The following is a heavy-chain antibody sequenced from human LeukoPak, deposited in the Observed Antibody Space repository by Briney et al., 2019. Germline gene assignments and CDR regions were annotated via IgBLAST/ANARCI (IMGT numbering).Heavy chain of an antibody. Sequence: SQTLSLTCAISGDSVSSNSAAWNWIRQSPSRGLEWLGMTFYRYKWYYDYAVSVKSRITINPDTSKNQVSLHLNSMIPEDTAVYYCARSSTGRLDYWGQGTLVTVSS. CDR1: GDSVSSNSAA. D-gene: IGHD3-10*01. CDR3: ARSSTGRLDY. J-gene: IGHJ4*02. CDR2: TFYRYKWYY. V-gene: IGHV6-1*01.